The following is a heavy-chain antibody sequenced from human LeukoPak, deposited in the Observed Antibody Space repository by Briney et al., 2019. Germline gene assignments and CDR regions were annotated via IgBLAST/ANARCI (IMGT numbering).Heavy chain of an antibody. CDR1: GYTFTSYY. CDR2: INPSGGST. Sequence: GASVKVSCKAFGYTFTSYYMHWVRQAPGQGLEWMGIINPSGGSTSYAQKFQGRVTMTRDTSTSTVYMELSSLRSEDTAVYYCARDCSSTSCYTGSGDYYGMDVWGQGTTVTVSS. V-gene: IGHV1-46*01. J-gene: IGHJ6*02. CDR3: ARDCSSTSCYTGSGDYYGMDV. D-gene: IGHD2-2*02.